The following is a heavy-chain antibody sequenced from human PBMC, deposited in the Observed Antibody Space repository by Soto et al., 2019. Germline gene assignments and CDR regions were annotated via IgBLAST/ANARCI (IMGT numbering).Heavy chain of an antibody. V-gene: IGHV1-3*01. Sequence: ASVKVSCKASGYTFTSYAMHWVRQAPGQRLEWMGWINAGNGNTKYSQKFQGRVTITRDTSASTAYMELSSLRSEDTAVYYCASFDSSGWSGYYDMDVWGQGTTVTVS. CDR3: ASFDSSGWSGYYDMDV. CDR2: INAGNGNT. D-gene: IGHD6-19*01. CDR1: GYTFTSYA. J-gene: IGHJ6*02.